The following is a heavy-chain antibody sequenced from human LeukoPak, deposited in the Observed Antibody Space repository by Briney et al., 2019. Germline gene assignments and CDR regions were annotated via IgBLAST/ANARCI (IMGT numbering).Heavy chain of an antibody. CDR2: ISAYNGNT. CDR1: GYTFTSYG. Sequence: ASVKVSCKASGYTFTSYGISWVRQAPGQGLEWMGWISAYNGNTNYAQKLQGRVTMTTDTSTSTAYMELRSLRSDDTAVYYCARDFVVVAATSPLFDYWSQGTLVTVSP. V-gene: IGHV1-18*01. J-gene: IGHJ4*02. CDR3: ARDFVVVAATSPLFDY. D-gene: IGHD2-15*01.